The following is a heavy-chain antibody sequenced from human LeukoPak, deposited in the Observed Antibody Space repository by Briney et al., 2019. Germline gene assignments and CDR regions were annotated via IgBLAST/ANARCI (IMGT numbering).Heavy chain of an antibody. CDR3: ARGYCSGAKCYPYNWFDP. Sequence: SETLSLTCTVSGGSISSYYWSWIRQPPGKGLEWIGYIYYSGSTNYNPSLKSRVTISVDTSKNQFSLKLSSVTAADTAVYYCARGYCSGAKCYPYNWFDPWGQGTLVTVSS. CDR2: IYYSGST. D-gene: IGHD2-15*01. CDR1: GGSISSYY. V-gene: IGHV4-59*01. J-gene: IGHJ5*02.